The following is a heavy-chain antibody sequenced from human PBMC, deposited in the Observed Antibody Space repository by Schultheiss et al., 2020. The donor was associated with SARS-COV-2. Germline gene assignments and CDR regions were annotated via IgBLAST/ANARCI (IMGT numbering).Heavy chain of an antibody. V-gene: IGHV4-59*01. CDR2: IYYSGST. D-gene: IGHD3-22*01. CDR3: VRDDGGYFRTSWFDP. CDR1: GDSISSYY. J-gene: IGHJ5*02. Sequence: SQTLSLTCTVSGDSISSYYWSWIRQPPGKGLEWIGYIYYSGSTNYNPSLKSRVTISVDTSKNQFSLKLSSVTAADTAVYYCVRDDGGYFRTSWFDPWGQGTRVTVSS.